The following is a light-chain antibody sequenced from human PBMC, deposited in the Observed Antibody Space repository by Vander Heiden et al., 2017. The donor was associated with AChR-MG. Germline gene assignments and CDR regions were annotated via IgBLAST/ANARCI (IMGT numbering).Light chain of an antibody. CDR3: QHFNTDAWT. CDR2: RAS. CDR1: QSVDDW. Sequence: DIQMTQSPSTLSASIGDRVCITCRASQSVDDWLAWYQQKPGQAPKLLIYRASTLDSGVPSRFSGSGSGTDFTLTIDSLQPDDFATYYCQHFNTDAWTFGQGTKVEI. J-gene: IGKJ1*01. V-gene: IGKV1-5*03.